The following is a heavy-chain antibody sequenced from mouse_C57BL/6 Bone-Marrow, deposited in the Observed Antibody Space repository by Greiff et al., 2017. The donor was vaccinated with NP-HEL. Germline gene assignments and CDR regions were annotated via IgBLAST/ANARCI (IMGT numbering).Heavy chain of an antibody. Sequence: QVPLKQSGAELVKPGASVKMSCQASGYTFTTYPIEWVKQNHGKSLEWIGNFHPSNDDTKYHETFKGKATLTVEISSSQFYLQLSRLTSDDAAVYYCAMGTTVVGVDYFDYWGQGTTLTVSS. D-gene: IGHD1-1*01. J-gene: IGHJ2*01. V-gene: IGHV1-47*01. CDR3: AMGTTVVGVDYFDY. CDR2: FHPSNDDT. CDR1: GYTFTTYP.